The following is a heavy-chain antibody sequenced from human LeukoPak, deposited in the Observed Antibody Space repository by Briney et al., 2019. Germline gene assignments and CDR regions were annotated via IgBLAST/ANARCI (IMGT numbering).Heavy chain of an antibody. J-gene: IGHJ4*02. D-gene: IGHD5-24*01. CDR2: ISGSGGST. Sequence: GGSLRLSCAASGFTFSSYGMSWVRQAPGKGLEWVSAISGSGGSTYYADSVKGRFTISRDNSENTVYLHMSSLRAGDTAVYFCAKDDAWLQFNDWGQGTLVTVSS. CDR1: GFTFSSYG. V-gene: IGHV3-23*01. CDR3: AKDDAWLQFND.